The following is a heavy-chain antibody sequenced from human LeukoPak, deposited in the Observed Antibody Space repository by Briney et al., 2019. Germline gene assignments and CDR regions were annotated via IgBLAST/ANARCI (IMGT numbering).Heavy chain of an antibody. CDR1: GGSFSPYY. CDR3: ARQTGDTTIFDY. D-gene: IGHD5-18*01. V-gene: IGHV4-59*08. J-gene: IGHJ4*02. Sequence: SETLSLTCTVSGGSFSPYYWSWIRQPPGMGLEWIGYIYYSGSTNYSPSLKSRVTMSVDKSTNQFSLKLTSVIATDTAMYYCARQTGDTTIFDYWGRGVLVTVSS. CDR2: IYYSGST.